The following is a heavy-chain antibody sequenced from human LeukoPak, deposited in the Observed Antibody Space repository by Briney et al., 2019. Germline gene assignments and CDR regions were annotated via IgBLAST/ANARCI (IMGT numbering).Heavy chain of an antibody. Sequence: GGSLRLSCAASGFTFSNYPIHWVRQAPGKGLEWVAVLSYDGGDKHYADSVKGRFTISRDNSKNTLYLQMSSLRAEDTAVYYCVRDRDSRSANYYFDYWGQGTLVTVSS. D-gene: IGHD2-21*02. CDR2: LSYDGGDK. J-gene: IGHJ4*02. V-gene: IGHV3-30-3*01. CDR1: GFTFSNYP. CDR3: VRDRDSRSANYYFDY.